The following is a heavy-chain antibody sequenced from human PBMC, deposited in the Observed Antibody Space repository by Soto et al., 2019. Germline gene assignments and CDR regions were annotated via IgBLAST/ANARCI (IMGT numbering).Heavy chain of an antibody. CDR3: ARCDTAMAFDY. CDR1: GFTFSDQY. V-gene: IGHV3-72*01. J-gene: IGHJ4*02. D-gene: IGHD5-18*01. Sequence: EVQLVESGGGLVQPGGSLRLSCAASGFTFSDQYMAWVRQAPGKGLEWVGRSRNKVNNYATEYAASVRGRFTISRDDSKNSLYLQMNSLKTEDTAVYYCARCDTAMAFDYWGQGTLVTVSS. CDR2: SRNKVNNYAT.